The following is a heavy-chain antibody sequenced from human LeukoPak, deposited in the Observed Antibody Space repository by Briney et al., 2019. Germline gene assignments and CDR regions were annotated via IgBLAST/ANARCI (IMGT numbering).Heavy chain of an antibody. D-gene: IGHD3-22*01. V-gene: IGHV3-21*01. J-gene: IGHJ4*02. CDR3: ARGSITMIVVVIDLLDY. CDR1: GFTFSSYE. CDR2: ISSSSSYI. Sequence: GGSLRLSCAASGFTFSSYEMNWVRQAPGKGLEWVSSISSSSSYIYYADSVKGRFTISRDNAKNSLYLQMNSLRAEDTAVYYCARGSITMIVVVIDLLDYWGQGTLVTVSS.